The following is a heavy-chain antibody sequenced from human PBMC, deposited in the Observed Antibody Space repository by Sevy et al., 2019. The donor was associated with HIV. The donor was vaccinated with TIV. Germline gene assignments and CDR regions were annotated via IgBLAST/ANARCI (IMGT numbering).Heavy chain of an antibody. CDR3: AGLRYNYYMDV. CDR2: ISSSSSDI. V-gene: IGHV3-21*01. Sequence: GGSLRLSCAASGFTFSSYSMNWVRQAPGKGLEWVSSISSSSSDIYYADSVKGRFTISRDNAKNSLYLQMNSLRAEDTAVYYCAGLRYNYYMDVWGKGTPVTVSS. CDR1: GFTFSSYS. J-gene: IGHJ6*03.